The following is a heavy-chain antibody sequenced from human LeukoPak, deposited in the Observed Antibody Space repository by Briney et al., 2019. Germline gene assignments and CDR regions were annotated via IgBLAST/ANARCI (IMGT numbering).Heavy chain of an antibody. Sequence: PGGSLRLSCAASGFAFSNFWMHWVRQTPGKGLVWVSRINTDGGITTYADSVKGRFTISRDNAKNTVYLQMNSLRGDDTAVYYCARGGAGAAVYYDYWGQRTLVTVSS. D-gene: IGHD6-13*01. V-gene: IGHV3-74*01. CDR1: GFAFSNFW. J-gene: IGHJ4*02. CDR2: INTDGGIT. CDR3: ARGGAGAAVYYDY.